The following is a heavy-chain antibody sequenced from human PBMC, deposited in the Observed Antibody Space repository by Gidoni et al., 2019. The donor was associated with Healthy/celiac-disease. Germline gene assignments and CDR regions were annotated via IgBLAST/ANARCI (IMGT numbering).Heavy chain of an antibody. CDR2: TYYRSKCYN. CDR1: GASVPSNSAA. J-gene: IGHJ6*02. CDR3: ARNYGSGSSLYYYYYYGMDV. V-gene: IGHV6-1*01. D-gene: IGHD3-10*01. Sequence: QVQLQQSGPGLVTPSQTLSLTCAISGASVPSNSAARNWIRQSPSIGLEWLGRTYYRSKCYNEYAVSVKSRITINPDTSKNQFSLQLNSVTPEATAVYYCARNYGSGSSLYYYYYYGMDVWGQGTTVTVSS.